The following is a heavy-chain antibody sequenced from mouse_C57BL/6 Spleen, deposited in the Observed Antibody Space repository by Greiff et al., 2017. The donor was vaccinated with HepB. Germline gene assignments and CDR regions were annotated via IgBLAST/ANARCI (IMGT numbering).Heavy chain of an antibody. Sequence: QVQLKQSGAELVRPGASVKLSCKASGYTFTDYYINWVKQRPGQGLEWIARIYPGSGNTYYNEKFKGKATLTAEKSSSTAYMQLSSLTSEDSAVYFCARAEGIYYGNFVPLFAYWGQGTLVTVSA. J-gene: IGHJ3*01. CDR3: ARAEGIYYGNFVPLFAY. D-gene: IGHD2-1*01. V-gene: IGHV1-76*01. CDR2: IYPGSGNT. CDR1: GYTFTDYY.